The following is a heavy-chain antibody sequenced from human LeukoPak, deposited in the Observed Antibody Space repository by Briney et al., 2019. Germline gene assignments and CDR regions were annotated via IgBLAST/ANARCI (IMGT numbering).Heavy chain of an antibody. Sequence: PSETLSLTCTVSGGSISSYYWSWIRQPPGKGLEWIGYIYYSGSTNYNPSLKSRVTISVDTSKNQFSRKLSSVTAADTAVYYCARGYYDFWSGYSNPPYYYMDVWGKGTTVTVSS. V-gene: IGHV4-59*01. CDR2: IYYSGST. D-gene: IGHD3-3*01. CDR1: GGSISSYY. CDR3: ARGYYDFWSGYSNPPYYYMDV. J-gene: IGHJ6*03.